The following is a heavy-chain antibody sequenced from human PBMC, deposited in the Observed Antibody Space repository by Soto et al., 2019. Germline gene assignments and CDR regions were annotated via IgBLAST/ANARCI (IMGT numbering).Heavy chain of an antibody. D-gene: IGHD2-15*01. CDR2: IDPSGGGT. V-gene: IGHV1-46*01. Sequence: QVQLVQSGAEVKKPGASVKVSCKASGYTFTNYYMHWVRQAPGQGLEWMGIIDPSGGGTSYAQKFQGRPPMTRDTSTSTVYMELSSLRSEDTAVYSCAGDRVACSGGNCWRSVEDTWGQGTLVTVSS. CDR3: AGDRVACSGGNCWRSVEDT. CDR1: GYTFTNYY. J-gene: IGHJ5*02.